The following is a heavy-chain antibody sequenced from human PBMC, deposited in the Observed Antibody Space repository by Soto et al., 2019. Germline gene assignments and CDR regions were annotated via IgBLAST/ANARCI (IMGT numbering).Heavy chain of an antibody. CDR3: ARGLSVDIVATIPYFDY. CDR2: INHSGST. V-gene: IGHV4-34*01. CDR1: GGSFSGYY. J-gene: IGHJ4*02. D-gene: IGHD5-12*01. Sequence: SETLSLTCAVYGGSFSGYYWSWIRQPPGKGLEWIGEINHSGSTNYNPSLKSRVTISVDTSKNQFSLKLSSVTAADTAVYYCARGLSVDIVATIPYFDYWGQGTLVTVSS.